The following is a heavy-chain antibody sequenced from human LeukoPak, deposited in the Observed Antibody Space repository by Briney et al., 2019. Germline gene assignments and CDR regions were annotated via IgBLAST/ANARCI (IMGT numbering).Heavy chain of an antibody. CDR1: GYTFTGYY. V-gene: IGHV1-2*02. D-gene: IGHD3-22*01. CDR3: ARALTYYYDSSGYNNWFDP. CDR2: INPNSGGT. Sequence: GASVKVSCKSSGYTFTGYYMHWVRQAPGQGLAWMGWINPNSGGTNYAQKFQGRVTMTRDTSISTAYMELSRLRSDDTAVYYCARALTYYYDSSGYNNWFDPWGQGTLVTVSS. J-gene: IGHJ5*02.